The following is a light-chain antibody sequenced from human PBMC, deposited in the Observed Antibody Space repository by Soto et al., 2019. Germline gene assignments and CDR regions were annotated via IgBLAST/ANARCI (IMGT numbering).Light chain of an antibody. CDR2: DVS. CDR1: SSDVGGYED. J-gene: IGLJ2*01. V-gene: IGLV2-14*01. CDR3: SSYTSSSPVV. Sequence: QSVLTQPPSVSGSPGQSITISCTGTSSDVGGYEDVSWYQQQPGTAPKLVIYDVSNQPSGVSNRFSGSKSGNTASLTISGHQAEDEADYYCSSYTSSSPVVFGGGTKLTVL.